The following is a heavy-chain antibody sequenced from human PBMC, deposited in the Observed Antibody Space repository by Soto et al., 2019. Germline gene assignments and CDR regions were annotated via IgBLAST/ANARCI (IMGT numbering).Heavy chain of an antibody. J-gene: IGHJ6*03. D-gene: IGHD3-3*01. CDR3: ASGTSYDAPTGFYTNYYMDL. V-gene: IGHV4-39*01. CDR2: VCYSWST. CDR1: GDSHY. Sequence: QAQLRESGPGLVKPSETLSLTCTFSGDSHYWVWIRQPPGKGLEWIGSVCYSWSTCSRGTTYYNPSLKRRVTDSAQTSENQLSLNLDFVTDADTAVYYCASGTSYDAPTGFYTNYYMDLWGRGTTVTVSS.